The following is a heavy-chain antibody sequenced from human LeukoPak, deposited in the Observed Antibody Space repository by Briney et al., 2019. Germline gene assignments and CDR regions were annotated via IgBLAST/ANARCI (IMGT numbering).Heavy chain of an antibody. CDR1: GYTLTELS. Sequence: GASVKVSCKVSGYTLTELSMHWVRQAPGKGVEWMGGFDPEDGETIYAQKFQGRVTMTEDTSTDTAYMELSSLSSEDTAVYYCATDLGSPRIAAAGQMGYWGQGTLVTVSS. CDR3: ATDLGSPRIAAAGQMGY. V-gene: IGHV1-24*01. J-gene: IGHJ4*02. CDR2: FDPEDGET. D-gene: IGHD6-13*01.